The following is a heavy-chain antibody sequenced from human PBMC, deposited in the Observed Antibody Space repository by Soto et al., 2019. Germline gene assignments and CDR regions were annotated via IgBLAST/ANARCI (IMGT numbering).Heavy chain of an antibody. J-gene: IGHJ6*02. CDR3: ARHHYGDYGYYYGMDV. CDR1: GYSFTSYW. CDR2: IYPGDSDT. V-gene: IGHV5-51*01. Sequence: GESLKISCKGSGYSFTSYWIGWARQMPGKGLEWMGIIYPGDSDTRYSPSFQGQVTISADKSISTAYLQWSSLKASDTAMYYCARHHYGDYGYYYGMDVWGQGTTVTVSS. D-gene: IGHD4-17*01.